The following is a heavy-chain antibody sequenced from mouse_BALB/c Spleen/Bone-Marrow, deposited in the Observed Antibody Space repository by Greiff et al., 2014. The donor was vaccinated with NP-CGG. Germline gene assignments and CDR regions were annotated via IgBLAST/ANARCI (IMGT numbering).Heavy chain of an antibody. CDR3: ANYYYGSHFDY. J-gene: IGHJ2*01. CDR2: IDPANGNT. Sequence: VQLKESGAALVKPGASVKLSCTASGFNIKDTYMHWVKQRPEQGLEWIGRIDPANGNTKYDPKFQGKATITADTSSNTAYLQLSSLTSEDTAVYYCANYYYGSHFDYWGQGTTLTSPQ. V-gene: IGHV14-3*02. D-gene: IGHD1-1*01. CDR1: GFNIKDTY.